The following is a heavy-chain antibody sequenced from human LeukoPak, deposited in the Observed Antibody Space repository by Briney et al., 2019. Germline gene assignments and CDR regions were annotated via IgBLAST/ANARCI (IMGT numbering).Heavy chain of an antibody. D-gene: IGHD3-3*01. CDR2: IRYDGSNK. J-gene: IGHJ4*02. CDR1: GFTFSSYG. CDR3: AKDFTIFTYGGGYFDY. V-gene: IGHV3-30*02. Sequence: SGGSLRLSCAASGFTFSSYGMHWVRQAPGRGLEWVAFIRYDGSNKYYADSVKGRFTISRDNAKNSLYLQMNSLRAEDTAVYYCAKDFTIFTYGGGYFDYWGQGTLVTVSS.